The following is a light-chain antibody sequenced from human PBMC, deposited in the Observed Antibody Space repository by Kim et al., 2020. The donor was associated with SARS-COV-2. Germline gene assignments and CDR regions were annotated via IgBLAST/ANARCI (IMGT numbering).Light chain of an antibody. J-gene: IGLJ2*01. CDR3: QTWRRGIVI. Sequence: QPVLTQSPSASASLGASVKLTCTLSSGHSSYAIAWHQQQPEKGPRYLMTLNSDGSHSKGDGIPDRFSGSSSGAERYLTISSLQLDDEAEYFCQTWRRGIVIFGGGTQLTVL. V-gene: IGLV4-69*01. CDR2: LNSDGSH. CDR1: SGHSSYA.